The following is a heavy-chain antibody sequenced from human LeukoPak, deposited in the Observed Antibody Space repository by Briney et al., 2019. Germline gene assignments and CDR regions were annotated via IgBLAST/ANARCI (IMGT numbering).Heavy chain of an antibody. CDR3: ARDRDSSGYPYYYYGMDV. V-gene: IGHV3-66*01. CDR2: IYSGGST. CDR1: GFTVSSNY. D-gene: IGHD3-22*01. Sequence: GGSLRLSCAASGFTVSSNYMSWVRQAPGKGLEWVSVIYSGGSTYYADSVKGRFTISRDNSKNTLYLQMNSLRAEDTAVYYCARDRDSSGYPYYYYGMDVWGQGTTVTVSS. J-gene: IGHJ6*02.